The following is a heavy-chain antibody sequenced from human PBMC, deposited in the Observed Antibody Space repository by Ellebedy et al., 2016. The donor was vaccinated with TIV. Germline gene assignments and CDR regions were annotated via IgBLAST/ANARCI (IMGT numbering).Heavy chain of an antibody. CDR3: TTQYNWNLGDY. CDR2: IQTKTDGETT. Sequence: GESLKISCAASGITFSNAWMTWVRQAPGKGLEWVGLIQTKTDGETTDYAAPVKGRFTISRDDSKNTLYLQMNSLKTEDTAVYYCTTQYNWNLGDYWGQGTLVTVSS. V-gene: IGHV3-15*01. J-gene: IGHJ4*02. D-gene: IGHD1-1*01. CDR1: GITFSNAW.